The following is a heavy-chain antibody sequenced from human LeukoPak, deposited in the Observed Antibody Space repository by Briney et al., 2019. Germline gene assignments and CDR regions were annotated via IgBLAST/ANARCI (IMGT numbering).Heavy chain of an antibody. V-gene: IGHV4-34*01. Sequence: PSETLSLTCAVYGGSFSGYYWSWIRQPPGKGLEWIGEIYHSGSTNYNPSLKSRVTISVDKSKNQFSLKLSSVTAADTAVYYCARAGLLYDSSGYYYVGLTPQAFDIWGQGTMVTVSS. CDR1: GGSFSGYY. D-gene: IGHD3-22*01. CDR2: IYHSGST. J-gene: IGHJ3*02. CDR3: ARAGLLYDSSGYYYVGLTPQAFDI.